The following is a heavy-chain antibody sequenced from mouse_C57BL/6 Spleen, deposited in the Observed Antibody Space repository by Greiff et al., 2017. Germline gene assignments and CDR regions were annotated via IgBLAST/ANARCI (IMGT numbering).Heavy chain of an antibody. CDR1: GFSLTSYG. CDR3: AKNDYYGSSPYAMDY. Sequence: VQLQESGPGLVQPSQSLSITCTVSGFSLTSYGVHWVRQSPGKGLEWLGVIWRGGSTDYNAAFMSRLSITKDNSKSQVFFKMNRLQADDTAIYYCAKNDYYGSSPYAMDYWGQGTSVTVSS. V-gene: IGHV2-5*01. J-gene: IGHJ4*01. CDR2: IWRGGST. D-gene: IGHD1-1*01.